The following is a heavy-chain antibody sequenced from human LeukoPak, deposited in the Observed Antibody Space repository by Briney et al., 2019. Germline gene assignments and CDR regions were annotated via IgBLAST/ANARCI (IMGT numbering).Heavy chain of an antibody. J-gene: IGHJ6*03. CDR1: GYTFTSYG. CDR2: IRAYNGNT. CDR3: ARGDYDSSGYYGFYYYYYMDV. Sequence: VASVKVSCKASGYTFTSYGISWVRQAPGQGLEWMGWIRAYNGNTNYAQKLQGRVTMTTDTSTSTAYMELRSLRSDDTAVYYCARGDYDSSGYYGFYYYYYMDVWGKGTTVTVSS. V-gene: IGHV1-18*01. D-gene: IGHD3-22*01.